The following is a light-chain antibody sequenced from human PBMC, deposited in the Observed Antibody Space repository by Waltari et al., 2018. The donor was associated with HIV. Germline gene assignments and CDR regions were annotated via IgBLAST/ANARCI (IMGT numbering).Light chain of an antibody. CDR2: GDT. CDR3: QSYDSRLSGLWV. J-gene: IGLJ3*02. V-gene: IGLV1-40*01. Sequence: QSVLTQPPSLSGAPGQWVTNPCFGNNSNIGAGYDVHWYRQVPGTAPALVIYGDTIRHSGVPDRFSCSKADNSASLTIAGRQAEDEGDYYCQSYDSRLSGLWVFGGGTKLTVL. CDR1: NSNIGAGYD.